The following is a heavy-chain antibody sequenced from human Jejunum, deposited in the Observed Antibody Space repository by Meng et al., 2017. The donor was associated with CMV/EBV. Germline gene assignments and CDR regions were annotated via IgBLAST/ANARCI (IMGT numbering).Heavy chain of an antibody. CDR1: SRDY. Sequence: SRDYWGWIRPSPEKGLEWIGSIYYTGGTYDNPSLKSRVTVSIDTSKNQFFLHLSSVTAADTAIYYCAGAKNYYGSGSSRLFDPWGQGLRVTVSS. J-gene: IGHJ5*02. D-gene: IGHD3-10*01. V-gene: IGHV4-39*01. CDR3: AGAKNYYGSGSSRLFDP. CDR2: IYYTGGT.